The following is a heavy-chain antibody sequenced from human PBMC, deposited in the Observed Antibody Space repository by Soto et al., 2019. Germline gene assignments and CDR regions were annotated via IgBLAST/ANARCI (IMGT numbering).Heavy chain of an antibody. J-gene: IGHJ4*02. Sequence: GASVKVSCKASGYTFTDYFLHWVRQAPGQGLEWMGWVNPNSGGTSYAQKFQGWVTMTRDTSISTAYMELSRLTSDDTAVYYCATACRDGYNCLDYWGQGTLVTVSS. V-gene: IGHV1-2*04. CDR1: GYTFTDYF. CDR2: VNPNSGGT. CDR3: ATACRDGYNCLDY. D-gene: IGHD5-12*01.